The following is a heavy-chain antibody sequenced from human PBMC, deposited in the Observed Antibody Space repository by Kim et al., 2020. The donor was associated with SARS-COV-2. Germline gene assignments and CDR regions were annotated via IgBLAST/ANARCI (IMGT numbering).Heavy chain of an antibody. Sequence: TYTTPSLQSRVTISVDTSKNQFSLKVSSGTAADTAVYYCARDNGWYAFDMWGQGTMVTVSS. V-gene: IGHV4-59*01. CDR2: T. D-gene: IGHD6-19*01. J-gene: IGHJ3*02. CDR3: ARDNGWYAFDM.